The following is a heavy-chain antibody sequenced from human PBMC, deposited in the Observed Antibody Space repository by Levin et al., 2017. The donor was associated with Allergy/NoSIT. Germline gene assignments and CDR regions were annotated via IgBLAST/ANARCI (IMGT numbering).Heavy chain of an antibody. J-gene: IGHJ4*02. Sequence: GESLKISCAASGFTVSSHYMSWVRQAPGKGLEWVSVTYSDGTTYYADSVKGRFTISRDSSKNILYLQMNSLRPKDTAVYDCARGSGSYYGDDWGQGTLVTVSS. CDR2: TYSDGTT. V-gene: IGHV3-66*01. D-gene: IGHD1-26*01. CDR1: GFTVSSHY. CDR3: ARGSGSYYGDD.